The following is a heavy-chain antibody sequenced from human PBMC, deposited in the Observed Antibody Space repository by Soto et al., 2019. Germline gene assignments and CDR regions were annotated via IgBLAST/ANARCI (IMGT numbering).Heavy chain of an antibody. V-gene: IGHV4-38-2*01. Sequence: SETLSLTCAVPGYSISSGYYWGWIRQPPGKGLEWIGSIYHIGSPYYSPSLNSRVTLSVDTSKNQFSLKLNSVTAADTAVYYCARVASYSYHMDVWGQGTTVTV. CDR2: IYHIGSP. J-gene: IGHJ6*02. CDR3: ARVASYSYHMDV. CDR1: GYSISSGYY.